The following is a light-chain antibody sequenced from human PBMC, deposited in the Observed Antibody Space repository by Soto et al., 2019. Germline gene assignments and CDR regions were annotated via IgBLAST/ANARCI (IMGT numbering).Light chain of an antibody. CDR1: QIVSNY. CDR3: QQRFA. Sequence: EIVLTQSPATLSLSPGDRATLSCRASQIVSNYLAWYQQKPGQAPRLLIYGASNRATGIPARFSGSGSGTDFTLTISSLEPEDFAVYYCQQRFAFGPGTKVDIK. V-gene: IGKV3-11*01. J-gene: IGKJ3*01. CDR2: GAS.